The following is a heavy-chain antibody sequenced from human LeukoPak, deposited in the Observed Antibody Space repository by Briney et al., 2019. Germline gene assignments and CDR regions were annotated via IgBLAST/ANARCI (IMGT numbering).Heavy chain of an antibody. CDR1: GFTFSRDS. V-gene: IGHV3-48*01. Sequence: PGGSLRLSCAASGFTFSRDSMNWVRQAPGKGLERISYISHDSTIIYYADSVKGRSTISRDNSQNTMYLQMNGLRAEDTAVYYCATWPGAWYGEDYWGQGTLVTVSS. CDR2: ISHDSTII. J-gene: IGHJ4*02. CDR3: ATWPGAWYGEDY. D-gene: IGHD3-10*01.